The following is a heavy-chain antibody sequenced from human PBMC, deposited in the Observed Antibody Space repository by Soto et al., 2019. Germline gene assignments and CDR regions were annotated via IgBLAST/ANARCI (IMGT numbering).Heavy chain of an antibody. J-gene: IGHJ3*02. CDR2: ISGSGGST. CDR3: AKEGYSSGWYAAFDI. D-gene: IGHD6-19*01. CDR1: GFTFSSYA. Sequence: EVQLLESGGGLVQPGGSLRLSCAASGFTFSSYAMSWVRQAPGQGLEWVSAISGSGGSTYYADSVKGRFTISRDNSKNTLYLRMNSLRAEYTAVYYCAKEGYSSGWYAAFDIWGQGTMVTVSS. V-gene: IGHV3-23*01.